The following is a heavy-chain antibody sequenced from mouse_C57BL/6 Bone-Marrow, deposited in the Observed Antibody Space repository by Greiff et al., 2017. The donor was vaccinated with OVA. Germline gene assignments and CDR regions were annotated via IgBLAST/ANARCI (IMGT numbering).Heavy chain of an antibody. CDR2: INSGSSTI. J-gene: IGHJ1*03. CDR3: ARINYWYFDV. Sequence: EVLLVESGGGLVKPGGSLKLSCAASGFTFSDYGMHWVRQAPEKGLEWVAYINSGSSTIYYADTVKGRFTISRDNAKNTRFLQMTSLRAEDTAMYYCARINYWYFDVWGTGTTVTVSS. V-gene: IGHV5-17*01. CDR1: GFTFSDYG.